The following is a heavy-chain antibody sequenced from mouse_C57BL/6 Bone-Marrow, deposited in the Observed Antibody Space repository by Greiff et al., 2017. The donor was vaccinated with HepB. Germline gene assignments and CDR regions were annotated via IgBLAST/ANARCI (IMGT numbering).Heavy chain of an antibody. V-gene: IGHV1-4*01. Sequence: QVQLQQSGAELARPGASVKMSCKASGYTFTSYTMNWVKQRPGQGLEWIGYINPSSGYTKYNEKFKDKATLTADKSSSTAYMQLSSLTSEDSAVYYCARIRVYYGSSLYYFDYWGQGTTLTVSS. D-gene: IGHD1-1*01. J-gene: IGHJ2*01. CDR1: GYTFTSYT. CDR2: INPSSGYT. CDR3: ARIRVYYGSSLYYFDY.